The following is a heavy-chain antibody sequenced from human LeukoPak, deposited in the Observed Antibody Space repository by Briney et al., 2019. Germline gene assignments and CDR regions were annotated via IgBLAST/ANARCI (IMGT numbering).Heavy chain of an antibody. CDR1: GFTFSSYG. V-gene: IGHV3-30*18. CDR3: AKEGRSGELWLRYYYYGMDV. CDR2: ISYDGNNK. D-gene: IGHD5-18*01. J-gene: IGHJ6*02. Sequence: GGSLRLSCAASGFTFSSYGMHWVRQAPGKGLEWVAVISYDGNNKYYADSVKGRFTISRDNSKNTLYLQMNSLRAEDTAVYYCAKEGRSGELWLRYYYYGMDVWGQGTTVTVSS.